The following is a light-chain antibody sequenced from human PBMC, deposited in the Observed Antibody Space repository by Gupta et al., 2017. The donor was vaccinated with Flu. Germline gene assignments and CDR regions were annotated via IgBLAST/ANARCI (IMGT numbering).Light chain of an antibody. CDR2: GNI. J-gene: IGLJ3*02. CDR1: SSNIGAGYD. V-gene: IGLV1-40*01. Sequence: QSVLTQPPSVSGAPGQRVTISCTGSSSNIGAGYDVHWYHQLPGTAPKLLIYGNINRPSGVPDRFSGSKSGTSASLAITGLQAEDEADYYCQSYDSSLSGSGVFGGGTKLTVL. CDR3: QSYDSSLSGSGV.